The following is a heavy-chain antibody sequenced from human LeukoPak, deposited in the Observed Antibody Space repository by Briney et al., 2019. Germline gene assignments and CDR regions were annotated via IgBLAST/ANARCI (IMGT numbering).Heavy chain of an antibody. D-gene: IGHD6-19*01. V-gene: IGHV4-39*07. CDR1: GGSISSSSYY. CDR2: IYYSGST. J-gene: IGHJ5*02. Sequence: SETLSLTCTVSGGSISSSSYYWGWIRQPPGKGLEWIGSIYYSGSTYYNPSLKSRVTISVDTSKNQFSLKLSSVTAADTVVYYCARGSRSGWGNWFDPWGQGTLVTVSS. CDR3: ARGSRSGWGNWFDP.